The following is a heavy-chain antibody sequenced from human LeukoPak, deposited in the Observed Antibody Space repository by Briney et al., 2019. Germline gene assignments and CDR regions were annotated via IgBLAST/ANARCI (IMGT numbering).Heavy chain of an antibody. D-gene: IGHD3-9*01. V-gene: IGHV3-21*01. J-gene: IGHJ1*01. CDR2: ISSSSSYI. CDR3: ARDGHYDILTGYSPKDFQL. Sequence: GGSLRLSCAASGFTFSSYSMNWVRQAPGKGLERVSTISSSSSYIYYADSVKGRFTISRDNAKNSLYLQMNSLRAEDTAVYYCARDGHYDILTGYSPKDFQLWGQGTLVTVSS. CDR1: GFTFSSYS.